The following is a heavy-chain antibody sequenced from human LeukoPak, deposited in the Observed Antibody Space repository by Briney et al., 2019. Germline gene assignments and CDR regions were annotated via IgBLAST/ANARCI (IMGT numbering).Heavy chain of an antibody. D-gene: IGHD5-12*01. CDR2: IYYSGST. J-gene: IGHJ4*02. CDR1: GGSISSSSYY. CDR3: ARGDGGYDFNY. Sequence: PETLSLTCTVSGGSISSSSYYWGWIRQPPGTGLEWIGSIYYSGSTNYNPSLKSRVTISVDTSKNQFSLKLSSVTAADTAVYYCARGDGGYDFNYWGQGTLVTVSS. V-gene: IGHV4-39*07.